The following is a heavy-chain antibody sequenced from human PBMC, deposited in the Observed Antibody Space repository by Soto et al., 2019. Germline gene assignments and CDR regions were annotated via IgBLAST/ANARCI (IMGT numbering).Heavy chain of an antibody. CDR1: GFSVTTNY. V-gene: IGHV3-53*02. J-gene: IGHJ6*02. Sequence: EVQLVETGGGLIQPGGSLRLSCLASGFSVTTNYIIWVRQPPGKGLEWVSTTFTGGSTHYADSVKGRFSISRDNSKNTVYLQIHNVRVEDTTVYYCAKKHPSSIQGWAFGMDVWGQGTTVSVSS. D-gene: IGHD1-26*01. CDR3: AKKHPSSIQGWAFGMDV. CDR2: TFTGGST.